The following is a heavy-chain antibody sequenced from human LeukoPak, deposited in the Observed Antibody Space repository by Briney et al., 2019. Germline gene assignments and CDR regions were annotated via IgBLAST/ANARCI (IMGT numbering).Heavy chain of an antibody. D-gene: IGHD3-9*01. CDR3: AKDGPAYYDTLTGFYLFDY. CDR1: GFTFSSYA. J-gene: IGHJ4*02. Sequence: GGSLRLSCAASGFTFSSYAMSWVRQAPGKGLEWVSAISGSGGSTYYADSVKGRFTISRDNSKNTLYLQMNSLRAEDTAVYYCAKDGPAYYDTLTGFYLFDYWGQGTLVTVSS. CDR2: ISGSGGST. V-gene: IGHV3-23*01.